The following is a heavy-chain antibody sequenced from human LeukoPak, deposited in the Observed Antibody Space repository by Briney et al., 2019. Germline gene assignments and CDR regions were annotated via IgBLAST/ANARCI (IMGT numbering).Heavy chain of an antibody. D-gene: IGHD3-9*01. V-gene: IGHV4-39*01. Sequence: PSETLSLTCTVSGGSISSSSYYWGWIRQPPGKGLEWIGEINHSGSTNYNPSPKSRVTISVDTSKNQFSLKLSSVTAADTAVYYCARHYYDIWLDPWGQGTLVTVSS. J-gene: IGHJ5*02. CDR1: GGSISSSSYY. CDR2: INHSGST. CDR3: ARHYYDIWLDP.